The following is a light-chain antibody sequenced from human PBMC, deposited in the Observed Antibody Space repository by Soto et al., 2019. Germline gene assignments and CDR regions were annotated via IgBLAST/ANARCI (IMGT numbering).Light chain of an antibody. CDR1: QSVSSY. V-gene: IGKV3-11*01. J-gene: IGKJ4*01. CDR3: QQRSNWLT. CDR2: DAS. Sequence: IVLTQSPGILSLSPGERATLSCRASQSVSSYLAWYQQKPGQAPXXLIYDASNRATGIPARFSGSGSGTEFTLTISSLEPEDFAVYYCQQRSNWLTFGGGTKVDIK.